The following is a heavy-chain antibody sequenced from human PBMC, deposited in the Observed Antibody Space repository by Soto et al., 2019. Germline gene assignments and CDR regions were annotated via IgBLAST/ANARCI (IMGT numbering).Heavy chain of an antibody. Sequence: SETLPHTWTVSGGSISSSSYYWGWIRQPPGKGLEWIGSIYYSGSTYYNPSLKSRVTISVDTSKNQFSLKLSSVTAADTAVYYCAREGDSNYVTYWGQGTLVTVSS. CDR1: GGSISSSSYY. CDR2: IYYSGST. D-gene: IGHD4-4*01. J-gene: IGHJ4*02. V-gene: IGHV4-39*02. CDR3: AREGDSNYVTY.